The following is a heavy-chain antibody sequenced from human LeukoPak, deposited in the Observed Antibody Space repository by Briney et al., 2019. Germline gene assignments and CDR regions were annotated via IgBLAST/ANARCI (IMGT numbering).Heavy chain of an antibody. V-gene: IGHV4-34*01. CDR3: ARGRIAARSFVDY. Sequence: SETLSHTCAVYGGSFSGYYWSWIRQPPGKGLEWIGEINHSGSTNYNPSLKSRVTISVDTSKNQFSLKLGSVTAADTAVYYCARGRIAARSFVDYWGQGTLVTVSS. CDR2: INHSGST. D-gene: IGHD6-6*01. CDR1: GGSFSGYY. J-gene: IGHJ4*02.